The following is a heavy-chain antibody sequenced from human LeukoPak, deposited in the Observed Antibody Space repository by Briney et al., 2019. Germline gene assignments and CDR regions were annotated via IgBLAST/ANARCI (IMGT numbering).Heavy chain of an antibody. CDR1: GYTFTSYD. Sequence: GASVKVSCKASGYTFTSYDINWVRQATGQGLEWMGWMNPNSGNTGYAQKFQGRVTITRNTSISTAYMELSSLRSEDTAVYYCATVTMIVVVKGAPNWFDPWGQGTLVTVSS. CDR2: MNPNSGNT. CDR3: ATVTMIVVVKGAPNWFDP. J-gene: IGHJ5*02. V-gene: IGHV1-8*03. D-gene: IGHD3-22*01.